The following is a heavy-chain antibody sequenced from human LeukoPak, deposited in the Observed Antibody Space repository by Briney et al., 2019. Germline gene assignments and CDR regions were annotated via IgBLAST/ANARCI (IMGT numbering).Heavy chain of an antibody. Sequence: GESLRLSCAASGFTFSSYEMNWVRQAPGKGLEWIAYISSSGSTLYYADSVKGRFTISRDNAQKSLYLQMNSLRAEDTAVYYCARRRYGSGINWFDSWGQGTLVTVSS. CDR1: GFTFSSYE. CDR2: ISSSGSTL. V-gene: IGHV3-48*03. D-gene: IGHD3-10*01. CDR3: ARRRYGSGINWFDS. J-gene: IGHJ5*01.